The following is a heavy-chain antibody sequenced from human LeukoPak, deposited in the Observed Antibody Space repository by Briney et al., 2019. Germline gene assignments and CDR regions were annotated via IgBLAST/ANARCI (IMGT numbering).Heavy chain of an antibody. J-gene: IGHJ4*02. CDR1: GGSISSSSYY. CDR2: VYYSGST. CDR3: AVAVAGGFDY. Sequence: SETLSLTCTVSGGSISSSSYYWGWIRQPPGKGLEWIGSVYYSGSTYYNPSLKSRVTISVDTSKNQFSLKLSSVTAADTAVYYCAVAVAGGFDYWGQGTLVTVSS. V-gene: IGHV4-39*01. D-gene: IGHD6-19*01.